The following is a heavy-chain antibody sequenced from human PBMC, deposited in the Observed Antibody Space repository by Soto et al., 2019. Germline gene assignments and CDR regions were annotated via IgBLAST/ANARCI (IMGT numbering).Heavy chain of an antibody. CDR2: IYYSGST. CDR1: GGSISSGGYY. J-gene: IGHJ3*02. D-gene: IGHD2-15*01. V-gene: IGHV4-31*03. CDR3: ARGGVVLDAKRAVDI. Sequence: SETLCVTCTFSGGSISSGGYYWSWIRQHPGKGLEWIGYIYYSGSTYYNPSLKSRVTISVDTSKNQFSLKLSSVTAADTAVYYCARGGVVLDAKRAVDIWGQGTRVTVS.